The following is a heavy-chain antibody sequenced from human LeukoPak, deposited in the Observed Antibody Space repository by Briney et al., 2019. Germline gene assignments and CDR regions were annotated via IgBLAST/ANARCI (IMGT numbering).Heavy chain of an antibody. V-gene: IGHV3-13*01. Sequence: GGSLRLSCAASGFTFSSYDMHWVRQATGEGLEWVSAIGTAGDTYYADSVKGRFTISRDNSKNTLYLQMNSLRAEDTAVYYCAKRIGTTVTTRMDVWGKGTTVTISS. CDR2: IGTAGDT. J-gene: IGHJ6*04. CDR3: AKRIGTTVTTRMDV. D-gene: IGHD4-17*01. CDR1: GFTFSSYD.